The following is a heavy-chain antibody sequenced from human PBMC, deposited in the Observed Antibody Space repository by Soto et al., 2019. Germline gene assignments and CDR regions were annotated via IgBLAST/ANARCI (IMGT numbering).Heavy chain of an antibody. CDR2: INHSGST. CDR3: ARGLAVAGFYYYYGMDV. V-gene: IGHV4-34*01. Sequence: SETLSLTCAVYGGSFSGYYWSWIRQPPGKGLEWIGEINHSGSTNYNPSLKSRVTISVDTSKNQSSLKLSSVTAADTAVYYCARGLAVAGFYYYYGMDVWGQGTTVTVSS. J-gene: IGHJ6*02. CDR1: GGSFSGYY. D-gene: IGHD6-19*01.